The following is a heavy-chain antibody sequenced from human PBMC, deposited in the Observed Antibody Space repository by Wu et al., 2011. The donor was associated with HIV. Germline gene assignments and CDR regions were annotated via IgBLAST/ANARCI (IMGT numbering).Heavy chain of an antibody. D-gene: IGHD2/OR15-2a*01. CDR3: TRFTYFYKDRGFGNLDY. CDR1: NYTFTNYG. J-gene: IGHJ4*02. CDR2: SAVTMETQ. Sequence: TKPGASVKVSCKTSNYTFTNYGISWCDRPLDKGLSGWDGSAVTMETQKAAQKFQDRLTMTTDTSANTAYIELRNLRSDDTAIYYCTRFTYFYKDRGFGNLDYWGQGALVTVSS. V-gene: IGHV1-18*01.